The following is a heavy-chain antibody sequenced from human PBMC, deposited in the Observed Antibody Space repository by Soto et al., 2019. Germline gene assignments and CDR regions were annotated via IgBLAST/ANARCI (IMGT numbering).Heavy chain of an antibody. Sequence: QVQLVQSGSEVKKPGSSVKVSCKASGGSFSSNPISWVRQAPGQGLEWMAGIIPIFATVDYAQKFQGRVTITADESTSTAYMELTRLRSEDTDVSFCARGGRGYSSAPRYYFDYGGQGTLVTVSS. V-gene: IGHV1-69*01. J-gene: IGHJ4*02. CDR1: GGSFSSNP. CDR3: ARGGRGYSSAPRYYFDY. D-gene: IGHD5-18*01. CDR2: IIPIFATV.